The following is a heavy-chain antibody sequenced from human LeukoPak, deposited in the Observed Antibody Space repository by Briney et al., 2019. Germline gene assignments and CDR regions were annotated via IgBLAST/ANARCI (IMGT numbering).Heavy chain of an antibody. CDR1: GYTFTSYD. CDR2: ISAYNGNT. J-gene: IGHJ5*02. D-gene: IGHD1-26*01. CDR3: ARGLTSGSYGWNWFDP. V-gene: IGHV1-18*01. Sequence: GASVKVSCKASGYTFTSYDISWVRQAPGQGRGWMGWISAYNGNTNYAQKLQGRVTMTTDTSTSTAYMELRSLRSDDTAVYYCARGLTSGSYGWNWFDPWGQGTLVTVSS.